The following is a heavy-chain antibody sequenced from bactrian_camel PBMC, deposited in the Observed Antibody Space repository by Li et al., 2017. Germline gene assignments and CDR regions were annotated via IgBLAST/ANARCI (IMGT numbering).Heavy chain of an antibody. CDR2: ISTGAGDT. CDR1: GDSSSTIC. D-gene: IGHD1*01. V-gene: IGHV3S68*01. J-gene: IGHJ4*01. CDR3: AARADSITECSARVIFRF. Sequence: HVQLVESGGDSVQAGGSLTLSCVASGDSSSTICMGWFRQAPGEERKGVACISTGAGDTMYADAVKGRFTISQDNAKNILYLQMNSLKPEDTAMYYCAARADSITECSARVIFRFRGQGTQVTVS.